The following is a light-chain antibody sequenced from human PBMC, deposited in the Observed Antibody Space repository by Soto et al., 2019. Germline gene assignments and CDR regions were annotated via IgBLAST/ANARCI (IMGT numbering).Light chain of an antibody. J-gene: IGKJ1*01. CDR3: PKYNSAPPVWT. V-gene: IGKV1-27*01. CDR1: QGISNY. CDR2: AAS. Sequence: DIQMTQSPSSLSASVGDRVTITCRASQGISNYLAWYQQKPGKVPKLLIYAASTLQSGVPSRFSGSGSGTDFTLTISSLQPEDVATYYCPKYNSAPPVWTFGQGTKVEIK.